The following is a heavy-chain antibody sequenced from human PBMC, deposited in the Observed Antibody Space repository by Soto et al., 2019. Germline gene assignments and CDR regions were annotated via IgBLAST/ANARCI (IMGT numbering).Heavy chain of an antibody. J-gene: IGHJ6*03. CDR1: GGSISSSSYY. V-gene: IGHV4-61*05. Sequence: SETLSLTCTVSGGSISSSSYYWSWIRQPPGKGLEWIGYIYYSGSTNYNPSLKSRVTISVDTSKNQFSLKLSSVTAADTAVYYCATTKRLFMDVWGKGTTVTVSS. D-gene: IGHD2-21*01. CDR3: ATTKRLFMDV. CDR2: IYYSGST.